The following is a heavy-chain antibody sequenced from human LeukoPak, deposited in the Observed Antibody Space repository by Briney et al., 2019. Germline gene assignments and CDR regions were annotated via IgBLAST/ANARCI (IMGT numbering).Heavy chain of an antibody. J-gene: IGHJ4*02. Sequence: SVKVSCKASGGTFSSYAISWVRQAPGQGLEWMGRIIPILGIANYAQKFQGRVTITADKSTSTAYMELSSLRSEDTAVYYCATEGIMIMFGGRGYFDYWGQGTLVTVSS. CDR3: ATEGIMIMFGGRGYFDY. D-gene: IGHD3-16*01. V-gene: IGHV1-69*04. CDR2: IIPILGIA. CDR1: GGTFSSYA.